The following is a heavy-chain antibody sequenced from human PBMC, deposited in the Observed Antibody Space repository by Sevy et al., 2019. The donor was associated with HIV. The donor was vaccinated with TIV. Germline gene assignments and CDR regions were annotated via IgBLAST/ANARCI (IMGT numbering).Heavy chain of an antibody. V-gene: IGHV3-30-3*01. CDR1: GFTFSSYA. J-gene: IGHJ4*02. CDR3: ASLYSSSSWKSY. D-gene: IGHD6-6*01. Sequence: GGSLRLSCAASGFTFSSYAMHWVRQAPGKGLEWVAVISYDGSNKYYADSVKGRFNISRDNSKNTLYLQMNSLRAEDTAVYYCASLYSSSSWKSYWGQGTLVTVSS. CDR2: ISYDGSNK.